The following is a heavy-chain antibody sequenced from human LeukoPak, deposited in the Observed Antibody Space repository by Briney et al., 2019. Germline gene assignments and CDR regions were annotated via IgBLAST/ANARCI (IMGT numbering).Heavy chain of an antibody. Sequence: GRSLRLSCAASGFTFDDYAMHWVRQAPGKGLEWVSGISWNSGSIGYADSVKGRFTISRDNAKNSLYLQMNSLRAEDTALYYCGKDIGYGIAAPYWFDPWGQGTLVTVSS. CDR3: GKDIGYGIAAPYWFDP. CDR2: ISWNSGSI. CDR1: GFTFDDYA. J-gene: IGHJ5*02. D-gene: IGHD6-6*01. V-gene: IGHV3-9*01.